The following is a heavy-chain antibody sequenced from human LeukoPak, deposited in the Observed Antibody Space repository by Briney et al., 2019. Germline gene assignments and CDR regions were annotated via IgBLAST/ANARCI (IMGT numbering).Heavy chain of an antibody. V-gene: IGHV3-30*18. CDR3: AKDLGLVIVGATMYFDY. Sequence: PGGSLRLSCAASGFTFSSYGMHWVRQAPGKGLEWVAVISYDGSNKYYADSVKGRFTISRDNSKNTLYLQMNSLRAEDTAVYYCAKDLGLVIVGATMYFDYWGQGTLVTVSS. D-gene: IGHD1-26*01. J-gene: IGHJ4*02. CDR1: GFTFSSYG. CDR2: ISYDGSNK.